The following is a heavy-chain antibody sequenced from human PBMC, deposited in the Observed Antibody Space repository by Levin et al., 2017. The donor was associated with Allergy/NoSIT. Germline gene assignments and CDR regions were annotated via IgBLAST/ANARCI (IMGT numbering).Heavy chain of an antibody. J-gene: IGHJ6*03. D-gene: IGHD1-1*01. CDR2: IYPGDSDT. Sequence: GGSLRLSCHGSGSSFTSYWIGWVRQMPGKGLEWMGIIYPGDSDTRYSPSFQGQVTISADKSISTAYLQWSSLKASDTAIYYCARRGTRDYYYYMDVWGKGTTVTVSS. CDR1: GSSFTSYW. V-gene: IGHV5-51*01. CDR3: ARRGTRDYYYYMDV.